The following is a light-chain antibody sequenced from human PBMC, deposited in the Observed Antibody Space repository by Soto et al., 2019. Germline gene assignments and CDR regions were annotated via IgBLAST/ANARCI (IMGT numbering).Light chain of an antibody. J-gene: IGKJ4*01. CDR1: QGISSA. CDR3: QQFNSYPLT. V-gene: IGKV1-13*02. Sequence: AIQLTQSPSSLSASVGDRVTITCRASQGISSALAWYQQKPGKAPKLLIYDASSLESGVTSRFSGSGSGTYFTHTSSSLQPEDFATYYCQQFNSYPLTFGGGTKVEIK. CDR2: DAS.